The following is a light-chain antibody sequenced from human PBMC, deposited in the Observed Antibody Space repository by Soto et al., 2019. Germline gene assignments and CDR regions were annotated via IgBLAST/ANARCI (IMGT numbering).Light chain of an antibody. V-gene: IGKV1-39*01. CDR2: AAS. J-gene: IGKJ4*01. CDR1: QTIGRY. CDR3: LQSYSTPLT. Sequence: DIQMTQSPSSLSASVGDRVTITCRASQTIGRYLNWYQQKEGKAPTVLIYAASILQSGVPPRFSGSASGTEFTLTISSLQPEDFATYYCLQSYSTPLTFGGGTQVEI.